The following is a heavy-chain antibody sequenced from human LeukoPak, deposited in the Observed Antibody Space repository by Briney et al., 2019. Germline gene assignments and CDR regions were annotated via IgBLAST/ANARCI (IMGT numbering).Heavy chain of an antibody. V-gene: IGHV4-59*08. CDR1: GGSISSYY. CDR3: ASREGY. J-gene: IGHJ4*02. CDR2: IYYSGST. Sequence: SETLSLTCTVSGGSISSYYWSWIRQPPGKGLEWIGYIYYSGSTNYNPSLKSRVTISVDTSKNQFSLKLSSVTAADTAVYYCASREGYWGQGTLVTVSS.